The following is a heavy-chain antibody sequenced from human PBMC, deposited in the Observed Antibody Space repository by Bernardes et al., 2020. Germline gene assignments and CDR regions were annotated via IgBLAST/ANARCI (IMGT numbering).Heavy chain of an antibody. CDR2: ISYDGSNK. Sequence: GGSLRLSCAASGFTFSSYGMHWVRQAPGKGLEWVAVISYDGSNKYYADSVKGRFTISRDNSKNTLYLQMNSLRAEDTAVYYCAKDRTLFAQQLVDWFDPWGQGTLVTVSS. CDR3: AKDRTLFAQQLVDWFDP. D-gene: IGHD6-13*01. CDR1: GFTFSSYG. V-gene: IGHV3-30*18. J-gene: IGHJ5*02.